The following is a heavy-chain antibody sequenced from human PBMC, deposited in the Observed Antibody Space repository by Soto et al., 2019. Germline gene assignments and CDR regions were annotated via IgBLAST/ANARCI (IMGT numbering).Heavy chain of an antibody. J-gene: IGHJ4*03. D-gene: IGHD7-27*01. V-gene: IGHV4-31*03. CDR2: VYHSGST. CDR3: ARDTGLAPTVWGY. CDR1: GDSIRGGGHY. Sequence: QVQLQESGPGLLKPSQTLSLTCSVSGDSIRGGGHYWNWILQFPGKGLEWIGYVYHSGSTHYNPSLRGRLTISIDTSKNQFSLRLISVTAADTALYYCARDTGLAPTVWGYWGHGTQVTVSS.